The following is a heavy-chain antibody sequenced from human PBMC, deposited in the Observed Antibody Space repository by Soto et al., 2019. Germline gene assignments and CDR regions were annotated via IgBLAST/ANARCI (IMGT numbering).Heavy chain of an antibody. Sequence: QVQLVESGGGVVQPGRSLTLSCVASGFSFRSYGMQWVRQAPGKGLEWVSLISDDGNNKYYRDSVKGRFTVSRDNSKNTLYLQLNSLRAEDRAVYYCVGGHYFGDYWGQGTLVTVSS. CDR1: GFSFRSYG. CDR3: VGGHYFGDY. J-gene: IGHJ4*02. CDR2: ISDDGNNK. D-gene: IGHD3-10*01. V-gene: IGHV3-30*03.